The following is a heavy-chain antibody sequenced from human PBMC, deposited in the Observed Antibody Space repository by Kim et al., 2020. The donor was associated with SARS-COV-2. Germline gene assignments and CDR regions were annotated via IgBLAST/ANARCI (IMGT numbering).Heavy chain of an antibody. Sequence: GGSLRLSCAASGFTFSSYAMSWVRQAPGKGLEWVSSISGSGGSTYYADSVKGRFTISRDNSKNTLYLQMNSLRAEDTAVYYCAKDLEWELLRGYVAAFDICGQGTMVTVSS. V-gene: IGHV3-23*01. CDR3: AKDLEWELLRGYVAAFDI. D-gene: IGHD1-26*01. CDR1: GFTFSSYA. CDR2: ISGSGGST. J-gene: IGHJ3*02.